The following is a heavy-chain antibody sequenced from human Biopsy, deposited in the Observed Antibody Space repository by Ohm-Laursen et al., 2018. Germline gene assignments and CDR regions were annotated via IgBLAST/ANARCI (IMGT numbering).Heavy chain of an antibody. D-gene: IGHD3-9*01. Sequence: SVKVSCKVPGGTFSNYGVNWVRQAPGQGLEWLGGNIPILGTGNYAQKFQDRVTVAADTSTSTATMELRSLRSDDTAVYYCATKLTGYFHHWGQGSLVTVSS. V-gene: IGHV1-69*06. CDR3: ATKLTGYFHH. CDR2: NIPILGTG. J-gene: IGHJ1*01. CDR1: GGTFSNYG.